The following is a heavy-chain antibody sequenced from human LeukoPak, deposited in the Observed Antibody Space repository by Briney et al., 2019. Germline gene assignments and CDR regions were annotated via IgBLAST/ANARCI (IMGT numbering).Heavy chain of an antibody. CDR1: GGTFSSYA. V-gene: IGHV1-69*13. CDR2: IIPIFGTA. CDR3: ARRNNKLHDAFDI. D-gene: IGHD1/OR15-1a*01. J-gene: IGHJ3*02. Sequence: ASVKVSCKASGGTFSSYAISWVRQAPGQGLEWMGGIIPIFGTANYAQKFQGRVTITADESTSTAYMELSSLRSDDTAVYYCARRNNKLHDAFDIWGQGTMVTVSS.